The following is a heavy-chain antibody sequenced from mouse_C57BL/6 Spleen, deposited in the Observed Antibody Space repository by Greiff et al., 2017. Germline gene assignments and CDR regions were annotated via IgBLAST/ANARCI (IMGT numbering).Heavy chain of an antibody. CDR3: ARSKYYDYDGYFDV. V-gene: IGHV7-3*01. CDR1: GFTFTDYY. Sequence: EVMLVESGGGLVQPGGSLSLSCAASGFTFTDYYMSWVRQPPGKALEWLGFIRNKANGYTTEYSASVKGRFTISRDNSQSILYLQMNALRAEDSATYYCARSKYYDYDGYFDVWGTGTTVTVSS. CDR2: IRNKANGYTT. D-gene: IGHD2-4*01. J-gene: IGHJ1*03.